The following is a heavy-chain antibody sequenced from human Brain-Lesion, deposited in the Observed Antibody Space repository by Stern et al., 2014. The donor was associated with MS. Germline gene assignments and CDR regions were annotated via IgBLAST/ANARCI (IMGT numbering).Heavy chain of an antibody. J-gene: IGHJ4*02. Sequence: EMQLVESGGGLVQPGGYLRLSCAASGFTFNSYAMSWVRQAPGKGLEWVSSIIGSGVGTYYAHSVKGRFTISRDNSKNTLYLQMNSLRAEDTAVYYCAKGTYYDILTGISAYPDLDDWGQGTLITVSS. V-gene: IGHV3-23*04. CDR1: GFTFNSYA. CDR3: AKGTYYDILTGISAYPDLDD. CDR2: IIGSGVGT. D-gene: IGHD3-9*01.